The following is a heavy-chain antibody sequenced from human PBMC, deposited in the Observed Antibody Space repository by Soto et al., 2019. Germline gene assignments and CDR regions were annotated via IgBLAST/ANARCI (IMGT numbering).Heavy chain of an antibody. Sequence: QVQLVQSGAEVKKPGASVKVSCKASGYTFTIYDISWVRQAPGQGLEWMGWISGYNGNTDYAQNLQDRVTLTTDASTSSVYMELRSLRSDDTAVYYCARVDYYDSSGYYGYWGQGTLITVSS. J-gene: IGHJ4*02. D-gene: IGHD3-22*01. V-gene: IGHV1-18*04. CDR3: ARVDYYDSSGYYGY. CDR1: GYTFTIYD. CDR2: ISGYNGNT.